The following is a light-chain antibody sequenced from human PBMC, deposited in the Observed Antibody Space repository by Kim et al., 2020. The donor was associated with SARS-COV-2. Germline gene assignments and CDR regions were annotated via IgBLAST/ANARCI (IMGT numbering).Light chain of an antibody. CDR3: QAWGSRTVV. V-gene: IGLV3-1*01. CDR2: EDT. Sequence: SYELTQPPSVSVSPGQTASITCSGDKLGDKYAYWYQQKPGQSPVLVIYEDTKRPSGIPERFSASNSENTATLTISGTQAIEEADYYCQAWGSRTVVFGGGTQLTVL. J-gene: IGLJ2*01. CDR1: KLGDKY.